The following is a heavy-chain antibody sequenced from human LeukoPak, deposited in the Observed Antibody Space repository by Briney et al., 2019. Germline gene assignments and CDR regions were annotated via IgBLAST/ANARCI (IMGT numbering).Heavy chain of an antibody. CDR2: IKQGGSEK. J-gene: IGHJ4*02. Sequence: PGGSLRLSCAASGFTFSSYWMSWVRQAPRKGLEWVANIKQGGSEKYYVDSVKGRFTISRDNAKNTLYLQMNSLRAEDTAVYYCASRRSTSFDYWGQGTLVTVSS. D-gene: IGHD5/OR15-5a*01. CDR3: ASRRSTSFDY. CDR1: GFTFSSYW. V-gene: IGHV3-7*01.